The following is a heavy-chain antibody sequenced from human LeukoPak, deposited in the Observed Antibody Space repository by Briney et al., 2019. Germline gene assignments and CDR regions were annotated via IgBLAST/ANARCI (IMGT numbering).Heavy chain of an antibody. CDR1: GYTFTTYS. CDR3: ATATQPRGYFLH. Sequence: ASVKVSCKASGYTFTTYSLAWVRQAPGQSPEWMGWISVNNGGTNYAQSFQDRVTLTRDTSTNTAYLELGSLRSDDTAIIYCATATQPRGYFLHWGQGTLVTVSS. D-gene: IGHD2-2*01. J-gene: IGHJ1*01. CDR2: ISVNNGGT. V-gene: IGHV1-18*01.